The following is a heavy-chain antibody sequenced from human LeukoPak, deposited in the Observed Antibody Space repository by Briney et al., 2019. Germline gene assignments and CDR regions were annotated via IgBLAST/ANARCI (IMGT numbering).Heavy chain of an antibody. CDR2: LHSGGSI. CDR3: ARGGMTTFGGLIVNYYYYGVDV. J-gene: IGHJ6*02. Sequence: KTSQTLSPTCTVSSGSVSSGSYYWSWIRQSAGKGLEWIGHLHSGGSINYNPSLESRVSMSVDPSKNQFSLRLTSVTATDTAVYYCARGGMTTFGGLIVNYYYYGVDVWGQGTTVIVSS. V-gene: IGHV4-61*09. CDR1: SGSVSSGSYY. D-gene: IGHD3-16*02.